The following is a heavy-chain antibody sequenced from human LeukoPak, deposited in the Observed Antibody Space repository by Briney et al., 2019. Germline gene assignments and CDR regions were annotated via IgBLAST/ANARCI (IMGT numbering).Heavy chain of an antibody. V-gene: IGHV1-8*01. Sequence: GASVKVSCKASGYTFSNYDINWVRQGTGQGLEWMGCMNPNSGNTGYAQKFQGRVTMTRNTSISTAYMELSSLRSEDTALYYCARDIAGATKGGWFDTWGQGTPVTVSS. CDR2: MNPNSGNT. J-gene: IGHJ5*02. CDR3: ARDIAGATKGGWFDT. CDR1: GYTFSNYD. D-gene: IGHD1-26*01.